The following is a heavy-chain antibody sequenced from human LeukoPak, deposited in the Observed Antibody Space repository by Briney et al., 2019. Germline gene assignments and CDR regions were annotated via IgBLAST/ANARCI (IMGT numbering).Heavy chain of an antibody. CDR2: ISAYNGNT. CDR1: GYTFTSYG. V-gene: IGHV1-18*01. CDR3: ARGVVVPAAPSGFDP. D-gene: IGHD2-2*01. J-gene: IGHJ5*02. Sequence: ASVKVSCKASGYTFTSYGISWVRQAPGQGLEWMGWISAYNGNTNYAQKLQGRVTMTTDTSTSTAYMELRSLRSDDTAVYYCARGVVVPAAPSGFDPWGQGTLVTVSS.